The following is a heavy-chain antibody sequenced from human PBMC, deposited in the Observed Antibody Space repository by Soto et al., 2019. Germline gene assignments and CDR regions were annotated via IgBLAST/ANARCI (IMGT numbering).Heavy chain of an antibody. CDR1: AGSISSGGYS. V-gene: IGHV4-30-2*01. CDR2: IYHSGST. CDR3: ARAGVVLDPYAMDV. D-gene: IGHD2-15*01. Sequence: QLQLQESGSGLVKPSQTLSLTCAVSAGSISSGGYSWSWIRQPPGKGLEWIGYIYHSGSTYYNPSLKSRVTISVDRSKNQFSLKLSSVTAADTALYYCARAGVVLDPYAMDVWGQGTTVTVSS. J-gene: IGHJ6*02.